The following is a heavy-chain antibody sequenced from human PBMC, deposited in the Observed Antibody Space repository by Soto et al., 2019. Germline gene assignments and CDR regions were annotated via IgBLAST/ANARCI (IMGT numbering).Heavy chain of an antibody. CDR2: ISAYNGNT. Sequence: ASVKVSCKASGYTFTSYGISWARQAPGQGLEWMGWISAYNGNTNYAQKLQGRVTMTTDTSTSTAYMELRSLRSDDTAVYYCARVLWFGELLSGWFDPWGQGTLVTVSS. D-gene: IGHD3-10*01. V-gene: IGHV1-18*01. CDR3: ARVLWFGELLSGWFDP. CDR1: GYTFTSYG. J-gene: IGHJ5*02.